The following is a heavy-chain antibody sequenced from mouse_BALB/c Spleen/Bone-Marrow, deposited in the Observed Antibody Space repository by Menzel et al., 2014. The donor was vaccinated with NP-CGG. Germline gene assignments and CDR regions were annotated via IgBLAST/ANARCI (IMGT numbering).Heavy chain of an antibody. CDR1: GFDFSRYW. V-gene: IGHV4-1*02. D-gene: IGHD1-1*01. CDR2: INSDSSTI. Sequence: EVKVEESGGGLVQPGGSLKLSCAASGFDFSRYWMSWVRQAPGKGLEWIGEINSDSSTINYTPSLKDKFIISRDNAKNTLYLQMSKVRSEDTALYYCARLNYYGNLFVWGAGTTVTVSS. J-gene: IGHJ1*01. CDR3: ARLNYYGNLFV.